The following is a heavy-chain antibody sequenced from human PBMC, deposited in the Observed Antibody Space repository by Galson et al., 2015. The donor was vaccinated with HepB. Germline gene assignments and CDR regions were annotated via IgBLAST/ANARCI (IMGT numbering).Heavy chain of an antibody. CDR3: TTDYGYCSGGSCLPRIY. CDR2: IKSKTDGGTT. Sequence: SLRLSCAASGFTFSNAWMSWVRQAPGKGLEWVGRIKSKTDGGTTDYAAPVKGRFTISRDDSKNTLYLQMNSLKTEDTAVYYCTTDYGYCSGGSCLPRIYWGQGTLVTVSS. CDR1: GFTFSNAW. V-gene: IGHV3-15*01. J-gene: IGHJ4*02. D-gene: IGHD2-15*01.